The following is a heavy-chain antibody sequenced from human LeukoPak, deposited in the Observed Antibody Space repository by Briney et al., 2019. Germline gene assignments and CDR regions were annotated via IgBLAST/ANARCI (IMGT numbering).Heavy chain of an antibody. CDR1: GDSVSSNSAA. Sequence: SQTLSLTCAISGDSVSSNSAAWNWIRQSPSRGFEWLGRTYYRSKWYNDYAVSVKSRITINPDTSKNQFSLQLNSVTPEDTAVYYCARSPITMVRGVIITNVNNWFDPWGQGTLVTVSS. CDR2: TYYRSKWYN. J-gene: IGHJ5*02. CDR3: ARSPITMVRGVIITNVNNWFDP. V-gene: IGHV6-1*01. D-gene: IGHD3-10*01.